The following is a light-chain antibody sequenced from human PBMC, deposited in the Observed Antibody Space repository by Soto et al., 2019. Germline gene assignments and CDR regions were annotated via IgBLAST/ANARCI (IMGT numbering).Light chain of an antibody. CDR2: DAS. CDR3: QQYNSYPIT. CDR1: QSISSW. Sequence: DIQMTQSPSTLSASVGDRVTLTCRASQSISSWLAWYQQKPGTAPKLLSYDASSLESGVPSRFSGSASGTDFTLTISSLQPDDFATYYCQQYNSYPITFGQGTRLEI. V-gene: IGKV1-5*01. J-gene: IGKJ5*01.